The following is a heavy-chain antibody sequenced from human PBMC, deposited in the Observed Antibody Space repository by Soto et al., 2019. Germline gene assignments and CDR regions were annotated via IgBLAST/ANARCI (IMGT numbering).Heavy chain of an antibody. J-gene: IGHJ4*02. V-gene: IGHV4-39*01. Sequence: ETLSLTCTVSGGPISSSSYYWGWIRQPPGKGLEWIGSIYYSGSTYYNPSLKSRVTISVDTSKNQFSLKLSSVTAADAAVYYCARIRVDTAMVKDFDYWGQGTLVTVSS. CDR3: ARIRVDTAMVKDFDY. CDR2: IYYSGST. D-gene: IGHD5-18*01. CDR1: GGPISSSSYY.